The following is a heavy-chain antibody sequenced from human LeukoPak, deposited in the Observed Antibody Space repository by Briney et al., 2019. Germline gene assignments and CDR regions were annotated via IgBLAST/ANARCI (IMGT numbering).Heavy chain of an antibody. Sequence: ASVKVSCKTSGYTFTSYGFSWMRQAPGQGLEWMGWISAYNGNTNYAQKLQGRVTMTTDTSTSTAYMELRSLRSDDTAVYYCARDRADYSSGWSFGDYWGQGTLVTVSS. V-gene: IGHV1-18*01. CDR3: ARDRADYSSGWSFGDY. CDR2: ISAYNGNT. J-gene: IGHJ4*02. D-gene: IGHD6-19*01. CDR1: GYTFTSYG.